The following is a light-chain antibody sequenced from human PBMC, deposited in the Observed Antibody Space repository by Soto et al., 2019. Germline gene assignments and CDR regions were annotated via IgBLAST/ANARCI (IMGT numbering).Light chain of an antibody. Sequence: DIQMTQSPSSLSASVGDRVTITCRASQGISTYLNWYQQKPGKAPKLLIYGASSLQSGVPSRFSGSGSGTDFTLTISSLQPEDFGTYYCQQSFSTPRTIGQGTKVDIK. J-gene: IGKJ1*01. V-gene: IGKV1-39*01. CDR3: QQSFSTPRT. CDR2: GAS. CDR1: QGISTY.